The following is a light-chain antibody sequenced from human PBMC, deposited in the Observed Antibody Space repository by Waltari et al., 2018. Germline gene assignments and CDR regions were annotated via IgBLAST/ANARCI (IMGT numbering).Light chain of an antibody. CDR3: QTGGHGTWV. CDR1: TGHSSNV. J-gene: IGLJ3*02. CDR2: VNSDGIH. Sequence: QLVLTQSPSASASLRASVKLTCTLSTGHSSNVIAWLQHQHEKGPRYLRKVNSDGIHSKGDEIPDRFSGSSSGAERYRTICSLPSEDEADYYCQTGGHGTWVFGGGTKLTVL. V-gene: IGLV4-69*01.